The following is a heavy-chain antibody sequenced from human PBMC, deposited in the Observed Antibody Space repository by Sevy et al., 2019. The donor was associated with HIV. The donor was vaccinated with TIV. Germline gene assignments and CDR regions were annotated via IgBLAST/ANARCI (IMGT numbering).Heavy chain of an antibody. V-gene: IGHV3-30*04. CDR1: GFTFSSYA. Sequence: GETLKISCAASGFTFSSYAMYWVRQAPGKGLEWVAVISYDGRNKYYADSVKGRFTISRDNSKNTMYLQMNSLRAEDTAMYYCARGPVPIAAAGTYFDYWGQATLVTVSS. J-gene: IGHJ4*02. CDR3: ARGPVPIAAAGTYFDY. CDR2: ISYDGRNK. D-gene: IGHD6-13*01.